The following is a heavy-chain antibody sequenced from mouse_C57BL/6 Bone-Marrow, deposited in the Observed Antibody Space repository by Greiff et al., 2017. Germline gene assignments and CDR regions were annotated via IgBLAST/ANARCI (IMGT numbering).Heavy chain of an antibody. D-gene: IGHD1-1*01. CDR3: TTEDYYGSSWFAY. J-gene: IGHJ3*01. Sequence: VQLQQSGAELVRPGASVKLSCTASGFNIKDDYRKWVKKRPEQGLEWIGRIDPENGDTEYASKFQGKATITADTSSNTAYLQLSSLTSEDTAVYYCTTEDYYGSSWFAYWGQGTLVTVSA. CDR2: IDPENGDT. V-gene: IGHV14-4*01. CDR1: GFNIKDDY.